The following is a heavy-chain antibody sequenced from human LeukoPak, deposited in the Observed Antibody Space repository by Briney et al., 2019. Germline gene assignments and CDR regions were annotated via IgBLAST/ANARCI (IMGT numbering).Heavy chain of an antibody. CDR1: GFTFSSYA. CDR3: AKTITMVRGVILGNFDY. J-gene: IGHJ4*02. V-gene: IGHV3-23*01. D-gene: IGHD3-10*01. CDR2: VSGSGGST. Sequence: GGSLRLSCVASGFTFSSYAMSWVRQAPGKGLEWVSTVSGSGGSTYYADSVKGRFTISRDNSKNTLFLQMNSLRAEDTAVYYCAKTITMVRGVILGNFDYWGQGTLVTASS.